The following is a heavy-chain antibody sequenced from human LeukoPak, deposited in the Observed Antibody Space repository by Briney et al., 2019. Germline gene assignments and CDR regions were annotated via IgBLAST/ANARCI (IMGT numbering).Heavy chain of an antibody. V-gene: IGHV3-64*01. J-gene: IGHJ5*02. D-gene: IGHD3-22*01. CDR1: GFTFNSYA. Sequence: GGSLRLSCAASGFTFNSYAMHWVRQAPGKGLEYVSGISSNGGSTYYANSVKGRFTISRDNSKNTLYLQMGSLRAEDMAVYYCARATYCYDNSGHGFDPWGQGTLVTVSS. CDR2: ISSNGGST. CDR3: ARATYCYDNSGHGFDP.